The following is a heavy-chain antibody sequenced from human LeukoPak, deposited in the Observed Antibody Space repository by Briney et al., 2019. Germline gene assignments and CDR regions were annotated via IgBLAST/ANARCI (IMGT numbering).Heavy chain of an antibody. CDR1: GCSISSYY. Sequence: SETLSLTCTVSGCSISSYYWSWIRQPPGKGLEWIGYIYYSGSTNYNPSLKSRVTISVDTSKNQFSLKLSSVTAADTAVYYCAREKIGQGQYYFDYWGQGTLVTVSS. J-gene: IGHJ4*02. V-gene: IGHV4-59*01. D-gene: IGHD3-10*01. CDR2: IYYSGST. CDR3: AREKIGQGQYYFDY.